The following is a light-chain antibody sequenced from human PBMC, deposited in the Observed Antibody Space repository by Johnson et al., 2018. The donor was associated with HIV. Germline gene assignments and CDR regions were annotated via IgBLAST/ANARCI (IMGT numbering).Light chain of an antibody. V-gene: IGLV1-51*01. Sequence: QSVLTQPPSVSAAPGQKVTISCSGSSSNIGSNYVSWYQQLPGTAPKLLIYDNNKRPSGIPDRFSGSKSGTSATLGITGLQTGDEAEYYCGTWDSSLSGVFGTGTKVTVL. CDR3: GTWDSSLSGV. CDR1: SSNIGSNY. J-gene: IGLJ1*01. CDR2: DNN.